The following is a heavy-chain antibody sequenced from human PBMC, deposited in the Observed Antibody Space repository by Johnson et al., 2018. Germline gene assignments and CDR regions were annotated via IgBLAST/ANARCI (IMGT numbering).Heavy chain of an antibody. CDR1: GFTFSSYA. J-gene: IGHJ6*03. Sequence: VRLVESGGGLVQPGGSLRLSGAASGFTFSSYAMHWVRQAPGKGLEYVSAISSNGGSTYYANSVKGRFTISRDNSKNKLYLQMGSLRAEDMAVYYCAREAYYDFWSGYYDYYYYLDVWGIGTTVTVSS. CDR2: ISSNGGST. D-gene: IGHD3-3*01. V-gene: IGHV3-64*01. CDR3: AREAYYDFWSGYYDYYYYLDV.